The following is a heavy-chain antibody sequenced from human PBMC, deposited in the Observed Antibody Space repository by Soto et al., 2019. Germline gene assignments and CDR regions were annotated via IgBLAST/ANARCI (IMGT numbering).Heavy chain of an antibody. V-gene: IGHV3-23*01. CDR3: AKSRYADSSGDYYDF. CDR2: IGGLGTSS. Sequence: GSLRLSCAASGFTFSNYAMSWVRQAPGKGLEWVSGIGGLGTSSYYADSVKGRFHISRDNSYNTLFLQLHSLRTEDTAVYYCAKSRYADSSGDYYDFWGQGTRVTVSS. D-gene: IGHD3-22*01. J-gene: IGHJ4*02. CDR1: GFTFSNYA.